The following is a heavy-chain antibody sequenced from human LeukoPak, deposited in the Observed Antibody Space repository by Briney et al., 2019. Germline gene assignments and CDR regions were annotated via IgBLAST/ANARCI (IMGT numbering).Heavy chain of an antibody. CDR1: GYTFTSYD. D-gene: IGHD6-13*01. Sequence: GASVKVSCKTSGYTFTSYDINWVRQATGQGLEWLGWMSPNSGNTGYAQKFQGRVTMTRNTSISTAYMELSSLRSEDTAVYYCARAGGRIAAAGTDFDYWGQGTLVTVSS. CDR3: ARAGGRIAAAGTDFDY. CDR2: MSPNSGNT. V-gene: IGHV1-8*01. J-gene: IGHJ4*02.